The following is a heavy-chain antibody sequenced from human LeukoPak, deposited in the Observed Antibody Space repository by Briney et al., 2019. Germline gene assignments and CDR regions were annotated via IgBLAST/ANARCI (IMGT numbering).Heavy chain of an antibody. CDR3: ARDYYDSSGSFDY. Sequence: PSQTLSLTRTVSGGSISSGSYYWSWIRQPAGKGLEWIGRIYTSGSTNYNPSLKSRVTISVDTSKNQFSLKLSSVTAADTAVYYCARDYYDSSGSFDYWGQGTLVTVSS. CDR1: GGSISSGSYY. V-gene: IGHV4-61*02. J-gene: IGHJ4*02. CDR2: IYTSGST. D-gene: IGHD3-22*01.